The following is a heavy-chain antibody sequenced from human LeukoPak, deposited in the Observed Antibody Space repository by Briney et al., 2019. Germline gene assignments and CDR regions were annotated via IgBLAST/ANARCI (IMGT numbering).Heavy chain of an antibody. CDR2: ISGYNGNT. CDR3: ARMAYDILTGYFQPNWFDP. V-gene: IGHV1-18*01. Sequence: ASVKVSCKASGYTFTNYGISWVRQAPGQGLEWMGWISGYNGNTKNVQKFRGRVTMTTDTPTSTAYMELRSLRSDDTAVYYCARMAYDILTGYFQPNWFDPWGQGTLVTVSS. CDR1: GYTFTNYG. J-gene: IGHJ5*02. D-gene: IGHD3-9*01.